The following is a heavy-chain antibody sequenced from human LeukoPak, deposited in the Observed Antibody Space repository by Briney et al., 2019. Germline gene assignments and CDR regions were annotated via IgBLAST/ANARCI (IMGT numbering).Heavy chain of an antibody. CDR2: IRYDGSNK. V-gene: IGHV3-30*02. J-gene: IGHJ4*02. Sequence: GGSLRLSFAASGFTFSTYGMHWVRQAPGKGLEWVAFIRYDGSNKYYADSVKGRFTISRDNSKNTVYLQMNSLRAEDTAVYYCAAPGVPAATYYFDYWGQGTLVTVSS. D-gene: IGHD2-2*01. CDR1: GFTFSTYG. CDR3: AAPGVPAATYYFDY.